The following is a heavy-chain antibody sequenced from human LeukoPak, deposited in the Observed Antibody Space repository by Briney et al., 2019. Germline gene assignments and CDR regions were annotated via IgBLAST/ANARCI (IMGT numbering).Heavy chain of an antibody. CDR3: TTWLQYFELISDY. CDR1: GFTFSNAW. D-gene: IGHD2/OR15-2a*01. V-gene: IGHV3-15*01. J-gene: IGHJ4*02. CDR2: IKSKTDGGTT. Sequence: KPGGSLRLSCAASGFTFSNAWMSWVRQAPGKGLEWVGRIKSKTDGGTTDYAAPVKGRFTISRDDSKNTLYLQMNSLKTEDTAVYYCTTWLQYFELISDYWGQGTLVTVSS.